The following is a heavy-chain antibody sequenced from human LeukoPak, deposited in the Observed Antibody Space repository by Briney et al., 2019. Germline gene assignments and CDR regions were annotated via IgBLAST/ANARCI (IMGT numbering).Heavy chain of an antibody. CDR3: ATEPTYYYDSSGSRQYFQH. CDR2: IGSSSSTI. Sequence: GGSLRLSCAASGFTFSSYNMNWVRQAPGKGLEWVSYIGSSSSTIYYADSVKGRFTISRDNAKNSLYLQMSSLRAEDTAVFYCATEPTYYYDSSGSRQYFQHWGQGTLVTVSS. D-gene: IGHD3-22*01. V-gene: IGHV3-48*01. J-gene: IGHJ1*01. CDR1: GFTFSSYN.